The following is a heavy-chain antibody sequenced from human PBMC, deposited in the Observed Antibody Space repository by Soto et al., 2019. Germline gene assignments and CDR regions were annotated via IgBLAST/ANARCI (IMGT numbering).Heavy chain of an antibody. CDR3: AKSITARPFDY. CDR1: GFTFVDYG. CDR2: ISGSGGNT. V-gene: IGHV3-23*01. D-gene: IGHD6-6*01. Sequence: PGGSLRLSSAASGFTFVDYGRSWVRQAPGKGLEWVSAISGSGGNTYYADSVKGRFTISRDNSKNTLYLQMNSLRAEDTAVYYCAKSITARPFDYWGQGALVTVS. J-gene: IGHJ4*02.